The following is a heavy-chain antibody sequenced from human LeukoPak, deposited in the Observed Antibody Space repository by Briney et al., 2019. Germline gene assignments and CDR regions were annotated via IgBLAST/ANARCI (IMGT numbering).Heavy chain of an antibody. V-gene: IGHV4-61*02. D-gene: IGHD3-22*01. CDR3: ASDSYYYDSSGYFSHWFDP. Sequence: PSETLSRTSTVSGGSISSGRYYWSWIRQPAGKGLEWIGRIYTNGSTNYNPSLKSRVTISVDTSDNTFSIKLSSVTAADTAVYYCASDSYYYDSSGYFSHWFDPWGQGTLVTVSS. CDR1: GGSISSGRYY. CDR2: IYTNGST. J-gene: IGHJ5*02.